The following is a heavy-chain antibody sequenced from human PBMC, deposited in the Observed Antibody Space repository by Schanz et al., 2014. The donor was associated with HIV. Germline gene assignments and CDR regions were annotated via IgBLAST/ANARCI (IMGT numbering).Heavy chain of an antibody. V-gene: IGHV3-30*18. CDR3: ANSGYCTSGVCYTRGYDTDV. J-gene: IGHJ6*02. Sequence: QVQLVESGGGVVQPGRSLRLSCAASGFTFSSYGMHWVRQAPGKGLEWVALISDDGSKKYYIDSVKGRFTISRDNSKNTLYLQMNNLRAEDTAVYYCANSGYCTSGVCYTRGYDTDVWGQGTTVTVSS. D-gene: IGHD2-8*01. CDR1: GFTFSSYG. CDR2: ISDDGSKK.